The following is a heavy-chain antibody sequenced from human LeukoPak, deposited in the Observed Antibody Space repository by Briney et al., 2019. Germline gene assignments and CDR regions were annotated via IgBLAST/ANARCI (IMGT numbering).Heavy chain of an antibody. Sequence: GGSLRLSCAASKFTFNSYWMTWARQAPGKGLEWVANIKQDGSDKYYVDSVKGRFTISRDNAKNSLYLQMNSLRAEDTAVYYCARDYYYYMDVWGNGTTVTVSS. CDR1: KFTFNSYW. CDR2: IKQDGSDK. V-gene: IGHV3-7*01. J-gene: IGHJ6*03. CDR3: ARDYYYYMDV.